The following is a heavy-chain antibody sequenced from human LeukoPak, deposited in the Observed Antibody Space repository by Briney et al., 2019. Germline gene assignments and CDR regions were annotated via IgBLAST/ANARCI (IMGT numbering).Heavy chain of an antibody. V-gene: IGHV3-74*01. Sequence: GGSLRLSCAASGFTFSTYWMHWVRQGPGRGLVWVSRINIDGSSSDHADSVKDRFTISRDNAKNTLYLQMNSLRAEDTAVYYCARRSPDGYYDYWGLGTLVTVSS. CDR3: ARRSPDGYYDY. J-gene: IGHJ4*02. CDR2: INIDGSSS. D-gene: IGHD3-22*01. CDR1: GFTFSTYW.